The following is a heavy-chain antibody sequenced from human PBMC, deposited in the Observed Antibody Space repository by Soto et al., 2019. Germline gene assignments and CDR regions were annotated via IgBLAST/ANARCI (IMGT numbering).Heavy chain of an antibody. J-gene: IGHJ4*02. V-gene: IGHV3-33*01. CDR2: IWYDGSNK. Sequence: PGGSLRLSCAASGFTFSSYGMHWVRQAPGKGLEWVAAIWYDGSNKYYADSVKGRFTISRDNSKNTLYLQMNSLRAEDTAVYYCARDKHGGQRYYFDYWGQGTLVTVSS. CDR3: ARDKHGGQRYYFDY. D-gene: IGHD2-15*01. CDR1: GFTFSSYG.